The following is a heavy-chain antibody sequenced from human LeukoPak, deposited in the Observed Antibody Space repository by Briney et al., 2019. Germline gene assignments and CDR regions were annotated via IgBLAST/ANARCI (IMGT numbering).Heavy chain of an antibody. CDR2: IYSAGNT. V-gene: IGHV3-53*01. CDR1: GFTVSSNY. J-gene: IGHJ6*03. CDR3: ARSSGYYYMDV. Sequence: GGSLRLSCAASGFTVSSNYMSWVRQAPGKGLEWVSFIYSAGNTHYSDSVKGRFTISRDNAKNSLYLQMNSLRAEDTAVYYCARSSGYYYMDVWGKGTTVTISS.